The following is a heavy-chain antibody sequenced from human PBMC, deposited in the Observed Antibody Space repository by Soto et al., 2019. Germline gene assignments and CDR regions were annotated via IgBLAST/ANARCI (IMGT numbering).Heavy chain of an antibody. Sequence: QVPLVQSGAEVKKPGASVKVSCKASGYTFTSYGISWVRQAPGQGLEWMGWISAYNGNTNYAQKLQGRVTMTTDTSTSTAYMELRSLRSDDTAVYYCARVEFGYSALRYFDWSLTHWFDPWGQGTLVTVSS. CDR2: ISAYNGNT. CDR3: ARVEFGYSALRYFDWSLTHWFDP. CDR1: GYTFTSYG. V-gene: IGHV1-18*04. D-gene: IGHD3-9*01. J-gene: IGHJ5*02.